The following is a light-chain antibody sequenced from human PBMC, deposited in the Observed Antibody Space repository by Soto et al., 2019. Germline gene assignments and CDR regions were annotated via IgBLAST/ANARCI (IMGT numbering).Light chain of an antibody. V-gene: IGLV2-14*01. CDR2: EVT. CDR3: SSYTNINTRACV. J-gene: IGLJ1*01. CDR1: SGDIGSYNR. Sequence: QAVVTQPASVSGSPGQSITISCTGTSGDIGSYNRVSWYQQHPGKAPKLIIYEVTDRPSGVSNRFSGSKSGNTASLTISGFQAEDEAEYYCSSYTNINTRACVFGTGTKLTVL.